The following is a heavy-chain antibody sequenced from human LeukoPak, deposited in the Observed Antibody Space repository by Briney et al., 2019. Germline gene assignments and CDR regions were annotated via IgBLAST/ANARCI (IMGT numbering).Heavy chain of an antibody. J-gene: IGHJ4*02. V-gene: IGHV1-2*02. CDR1: GYTFSNYY. Sequence: ASVKVSCRPSGYTFSNYYIHWVRQAPGQGLEWMGWIDPDSGATNYAQKFQSRVTLTRDTSISTAYMDLSRLRSDDAAVYYCARSNALKLGSFDFWGQGTLVAMSS. CDR2: IDPDSGAT. D-gene: IGHD1-1*01. CDR3: ARSNALKLGSFDF.